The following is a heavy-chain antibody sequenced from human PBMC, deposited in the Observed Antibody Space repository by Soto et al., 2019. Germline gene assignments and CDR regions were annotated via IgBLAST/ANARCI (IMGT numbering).Heavy chain of an antibody. V-gene: IGHV3-33*01. CDR2: IWYDGSNK. D-gene: IGHD4-4*01. Sequence: GGSLRLSCAASGFTFSSYGMHWVRQAPGKGLEWVAVIWYDGSNKYYADSVKGRFTISRDNSKNTLYLQMNSLRAEDTAVYYCARGRSYSNYKDYWGQGTLVTVSS. CDR1: GFTFSSYG. J-gene: IGHJ4*02. CDR3: ARGRSYSNYKDY.